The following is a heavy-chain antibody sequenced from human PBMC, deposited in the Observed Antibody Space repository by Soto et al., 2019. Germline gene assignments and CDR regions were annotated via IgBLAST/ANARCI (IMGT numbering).Heavy chain of an antibody. Sequence: ALVKLSCKASGYTFTSYGISWVRQAPGQGLEWMGWISAYNGNTNYAQKLQGRVTMTTDTSTSTAYMELRSLRSDDTAVYYCAREGVEAAPYYYYGMDVWGQGTTVTVSS. J-gene: IGHJ6*02. CDR2: ISAYNGNT. CDR1: GYTFTSYG. V-gene: IGHV1-18*01. D-gene: IGHD2-15*01. CDR3: AREGVEAAPYYYYGMDV.